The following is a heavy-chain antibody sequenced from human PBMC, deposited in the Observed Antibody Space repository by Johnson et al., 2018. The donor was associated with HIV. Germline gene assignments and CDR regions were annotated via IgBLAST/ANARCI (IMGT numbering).Heavy chain of an antibody. CDR3: ARDSGPSDFWSGYRLVVAFDI. V-gene: IGHV3-11*04. CDR1: GFTFSDYY. Sequence: VQLVESGGRLVKPGGSLRLSCAASGFTFSDYYMSWIRQAPGKGLVWVSYISSSGSTIYYADCVKGRFTISRDNSKNTLHLQMHSLRAEDAAVYYCARDSGPSDFWSGYRLVVAFDIWGQGTMVTVSS. J-gene: IGHJ3*02. D-gene: IGHD3-3*01. CDR2: ISSSGSTI.